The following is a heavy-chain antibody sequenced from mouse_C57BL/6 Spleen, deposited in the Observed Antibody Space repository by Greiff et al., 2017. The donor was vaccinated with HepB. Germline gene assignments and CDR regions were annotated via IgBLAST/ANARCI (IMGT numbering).Heavy chain of an antibody. V-gene: IGHV1-69*01. CDR3: ARSLYYYGSSSLDY. CDR1: GYTFTSYW. D-gene: IGHD1-1*01. Sequence: VQLQQPGAELVMPGASVKLSCKASGYTFTSYWMHWVKQRPGQGLEWIGGIDPSDSYTNYNQKFKGKSTLTVDKSSSTAYMQLSSLTSEDSAVYYCARSLYYYGSSSLDYWGQGTTLTVSS. CDR2: IDPSDSYT. J-gene: IGHJ2*01.